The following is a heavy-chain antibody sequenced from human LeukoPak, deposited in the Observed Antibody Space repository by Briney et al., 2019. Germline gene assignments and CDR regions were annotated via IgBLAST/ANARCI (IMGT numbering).Heavy chain of an antibody. CDR1: GFTFNSYS. J-gene: IGHJ4*02. CDR2: ISGSNSYI. CDR3: ARGGGSGRYGLPFDS. D-gene: IGHD6-13*01. Sequence: GGSLRLSCAASGFTFNSYSTNWVRQAPGKGLEWVSSISGSNSYIYYADSMKGRFTISRDNAKNSLYLQMNSLTDEDTGVYYCARGGGSGRYGLPFDSWGQGTLVTVSS. V-gene: IGHV3-21*01.